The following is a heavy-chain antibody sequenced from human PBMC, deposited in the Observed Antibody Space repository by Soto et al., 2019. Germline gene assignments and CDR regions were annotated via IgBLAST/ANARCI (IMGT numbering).Heavy chain of an antibody. Sequence: WGSLRVSCAASGFTFSTYWMSWVRQAPGKGLEWVANIKQDENEKYYVDSVKGRFTISRDNAKNSLYLQMNSLRAEDTAVYYCARDYYDFWSGSYYYYMDVWGKGTTVTVSS. J-gene: IGHJ6*03. V-gene: IGHV3-7*01. CDR1: GFTFSTYW. D-gene: IGHD3-3*01. CDR3: ARDYYDFWSGSYYYYMDV. CDR2: IKQDENEK.